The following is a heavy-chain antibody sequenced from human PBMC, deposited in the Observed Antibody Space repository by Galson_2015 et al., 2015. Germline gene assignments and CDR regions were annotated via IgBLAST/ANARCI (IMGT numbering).Heavy chain of an antibody. CDR2: TYYRSRWSN. CDR1: GDSVSSNSAA. D-gene: IGHD6-19*01. Sequence: CAISGDSVSSNSAAWNWIRQSPSRGLEWLGRTYYRSRWSNDYAVSVKSRITINPDTSKNQFSLQLNSVTPEDTAVYYCARDKGYLSGWSSNALNWFDSWGQGTLVTVSS. J-gene: IGHJ5*01. CDR3: ARDKGYLSGWSSNALNWFDS. V-gene: IGHV6-1*01.